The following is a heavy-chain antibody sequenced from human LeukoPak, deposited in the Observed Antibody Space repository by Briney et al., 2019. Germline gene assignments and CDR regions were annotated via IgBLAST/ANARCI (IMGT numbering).Heavy chain of an antibody. Sequence: SETLSLTCAVYGGSFSGYYWSWIRQPPGKGLEWIGQINHSGSTNYNPSLKSRVTISVDTSKNQFSLKLSSVTAADTAVYYCARSKGYGTLRYYFDYWGQGTLVTVSS. CDR3: ARSKGYGTLRYYFDY. J-gene: IGHJ4*02. D-gene: IGHD5-18*01. CDR2: INHSGST. V-gene: IGHV4-34*01. CDR1: GGSFSGYY.